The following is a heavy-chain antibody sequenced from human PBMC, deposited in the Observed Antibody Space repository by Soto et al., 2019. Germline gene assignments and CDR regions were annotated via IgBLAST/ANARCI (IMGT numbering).Heavy chain of an antibody. Sequence: ASVKVSCKASGGTFSSYAISWVRQAPGQGLEWMGGIIPIFGTANYAQKFQGRVTITADESTSTAYMELSSLRSEDTAVYYCAREQAIAAAYYGMDVWGQGTTVTVSS. CDR2: IIPIFGTA. CDR3: AREQAIAAAYYGMDV. CDR1: GGTFSSYA. J-gene: IGHJ6*02. D-gene: IGHD6-13*01. V-gene: IGHV1-69*13.